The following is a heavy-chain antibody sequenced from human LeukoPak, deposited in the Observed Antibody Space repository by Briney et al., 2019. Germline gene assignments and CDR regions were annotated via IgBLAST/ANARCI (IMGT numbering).Heavy chain of an antibody. V-gene: IGHV4-34*01. Sequence: GSLRLSCAASGFTFSSYSMNWIRQPPGKGLEWIGEINHSGSTSYNPSLKSRVTISVDTSKNQFSLMLNSVTAADTAVYYCARGRWPTSRPAGLDFDYWGQGTLVTVSS. D-gene: IGHD5-24*01. CDR2: INHSGST. J-gene: IGHJ4*02. CDR1: GFTFSSYS. CDR3: ARGRWPTSRPAGLDFDY.